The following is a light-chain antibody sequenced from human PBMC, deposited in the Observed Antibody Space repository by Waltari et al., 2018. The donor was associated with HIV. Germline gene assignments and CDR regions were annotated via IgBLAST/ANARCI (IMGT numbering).Light chain of an antibody. CDR3: QQYYSTPWT. CDR1: QGISNS. Sequence: DIQMTQSPSSLSASVGDRVTITCRASQGISNSLAWYQQKPGKAPKLLLYAASRVESGVPSRFSGSGSGTDYTLTISSLQPEDFATYDCQQYYSTPWTFGQGTKVEIK. V-gene: IGKV1-NL1*01. CDR2: AAS. J-gene: IGKJ1*01.